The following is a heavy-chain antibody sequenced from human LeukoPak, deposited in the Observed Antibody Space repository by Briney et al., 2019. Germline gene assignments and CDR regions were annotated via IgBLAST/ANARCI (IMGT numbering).Heavy chain of an antibody. CDR1: GFTFSSYA. D-gene: IGHD4-17*01. J-gene: IGHJ4*02. CDR3: ARDPYGDYVFDY. CDR2: ISVSGVST. Sequence: PGGSLRLTCAASGFTFSSYAMSWVRQAPGKGLEWISGISVSGVSTYYADSVKGRFTISRDNSKNTLYLQMNSLRAEDTALYYSARDPYGDYVFDYWGQGTLVTVSS. V-gene: IGHV3-23*01.